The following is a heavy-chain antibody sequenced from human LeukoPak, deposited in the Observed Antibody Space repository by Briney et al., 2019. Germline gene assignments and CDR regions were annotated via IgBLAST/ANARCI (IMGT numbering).Heavy chain of an antibody. J-gene: IGHJ4*02. CDR1: GYTFITYG. CDR2: ISAYNGDT. CDR3: ARDSSSSSAPDY. D-gene: IGHD6-6*01. Sequence: ASVKVSCKASGYTFITYGISWVRQAPGQGLQLMGWISAYNGDTKYAQRLQGRVTMTTDTATSTAYMELRSLRSDDTAVYYCARDSSSSSAPDYWGQGTLVTVSS. V-gene: IGHV1-18*01.